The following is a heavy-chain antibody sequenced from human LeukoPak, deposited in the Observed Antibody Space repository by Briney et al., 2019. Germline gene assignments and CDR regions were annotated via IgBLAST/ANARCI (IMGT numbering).Heavy chain of an antibody. D-gene: IGHD7-27*01. Sequence: SETLSLTCSVSGGSISSYYWTWIRQPAGKGLEWIGRIYSSGSTNYNPSLKSRVAMSVDTSKNQFSPNLTSVTAADTAVYYCARRSNWGFFDYWGQGTLVTVSS. CDR3: ARRSNWGFFDY. CDR1: GGSISSYY. V-gene: IGHV4-4*07. CDR2: IYSSGST. J-gene: IGHJ4*02.